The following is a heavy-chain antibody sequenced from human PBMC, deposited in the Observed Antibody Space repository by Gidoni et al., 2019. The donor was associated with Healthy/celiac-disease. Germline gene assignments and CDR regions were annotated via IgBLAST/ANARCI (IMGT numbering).Heavy chain of an antibody. J-gene: IGHJ3*02. V-gene: IGHV4-31*03. CDR1: GGSIGSGGYY. Sequence: QVQLQESGPGLVKPSQTLSLTCTVSGGSIGSGGYYWSWIRQHPGKGLEWIGYIYYSGSTYYNPSLKSRVTISVDTSKNQFSLKLSSVTAADTAVYYCARATHVTTDAFDIWGQGTMVTVSS. D-gene: IGHD2-21*02. CDR3: ARATHVTTDAFDI. CDR2: IYYSGST.